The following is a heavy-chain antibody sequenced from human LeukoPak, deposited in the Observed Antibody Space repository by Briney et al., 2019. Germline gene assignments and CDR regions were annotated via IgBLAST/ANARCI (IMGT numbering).Heavy chain of an antibody. CDR1: GFTFTSSA. Sequence: SVKVSCKASGFTFTSSAMQWVRQARGQRPEWIGWIVVGSGNRNYAQKFQERVSITRDMSTGTAYMELSSLRSEDTAVYFCAAGTSGRPEYFQHWGQGTLVTVSS. V-gene: IGHV1-58*02. CDR3: AAGTSGRPEYFQH. CDR2: IVVGSGNR. D-gene: IGHD1-14*01. J-gene: IGHJ1*01.